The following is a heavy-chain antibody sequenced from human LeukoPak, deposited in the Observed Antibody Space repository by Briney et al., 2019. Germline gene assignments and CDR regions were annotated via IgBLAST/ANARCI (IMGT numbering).Heavy chain of an antibody. J-gene: IGHJ4*02. CDR2: INHSGST. Sequence: PSETLSLTCAVYGGSFSGYSWSWIRQTPGKGLEWIEEINHSGSTNYNPSLKSRVTISVDTSKNQFSLKLSSMTAADTAVYYCARGWLRSSVDFWGQGTLVTVSS. D-gene: IGHD5-12*01. CDR1: GGSFSGYS. CDR3: ARGWLRSSVDF. V-gene: IGHV4-34*01.